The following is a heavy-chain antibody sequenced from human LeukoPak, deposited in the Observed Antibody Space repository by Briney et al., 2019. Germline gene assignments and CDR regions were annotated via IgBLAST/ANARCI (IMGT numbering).Heavy chain of an antibody. J-gene: IGHJ4*02. CDR3: ARDRVAGTYCFDY. CDR1: GYTFTSYD. CDR2: MNPNSDNT. Sequence: ASVKVSCKASGYTFTSYDINWVRQATGQGLEWMGWMNPNSDNTGYAQKFQGRVTMTRNTSISTAYMKLSSLRSEDTAVYYCARDRVAGTYCFDYWGQGTLVTVSS. V-gene: IGHV1-8*01. D-gene: IGHD6-19*01.